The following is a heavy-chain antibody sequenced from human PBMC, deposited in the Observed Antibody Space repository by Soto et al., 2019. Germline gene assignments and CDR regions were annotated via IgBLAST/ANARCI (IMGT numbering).Heavy chain of an antibody. Sequence: DVQLVESGGGLVQPGRSLRLSCAASGFTFDDYAMHWVRQAPGKGLEWVSGISWNSGSIGYADSVKGRFTISRDNAKNSLYLQMNSLRAEDTALYYCAKATLAGIAAAIDYWGQGTLVTVSS. CDR2: ISWNSGSI. CDR3: AKATLAGIAAAIDY. CDR1: GFTFDDYA. V-gene: IGHV3-9*01. J-gene: IGHJ4*02. D-gene: IGHD6-13*01.